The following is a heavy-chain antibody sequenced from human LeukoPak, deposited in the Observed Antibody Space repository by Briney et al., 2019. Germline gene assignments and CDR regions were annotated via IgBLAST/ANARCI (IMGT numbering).Heavy chain of an antibody. CDR3: ARGGVYYGSGSYQRPFYYYYGMDV. Sequence: SETLSLTCTVSGGSISSYYWSWIRQPAGKGLEWIGRIYTSGSTNYNPSLKSRVTMSVDTSKNQFSLKLSSVTAADTAVYYCARGGVYYGSGSYQRPFYYYYGMDVWGQGTTVTVSS. CDR2: IYTSGST. D-gene: IGHD3-10*01. CDR1: GGSISSYY. J-gene: IGHJ6*02. V-gene: IGHV4-4*07.